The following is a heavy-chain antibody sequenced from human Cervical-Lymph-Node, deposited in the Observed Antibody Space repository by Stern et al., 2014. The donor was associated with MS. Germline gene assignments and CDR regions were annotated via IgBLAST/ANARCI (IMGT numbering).Heavy chain of an antibody. CDR1: GGTLSNSG. J-gene: IGHJ6*02. Sequence: VQLVESGAEVKKPGSSVKVSCKASGGTLSNSGISWVRQAPGQGLEWMGGIIPMFGTANYAQKFQGRVTLTADDSTNTAYMELSSLTSEDTAVYYCARDGDSSMLGLDVWGQGTTVTVSS. CDR3: ARDGDSSMLGLDV. D-gene: IGHD4-17*01. V-gene: IGHV1-69*01. CDR2: IIPMFGTA.